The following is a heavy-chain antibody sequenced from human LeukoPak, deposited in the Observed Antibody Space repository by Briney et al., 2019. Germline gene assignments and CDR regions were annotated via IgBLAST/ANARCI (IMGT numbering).Heavy chain of an antibody. Sequence: ASVKVSCTASGYTFTDYYIHWVRQAPGQGVEWMGWIKSNSGGTNYAQKFQGRVTMTRDTSISTAYMELSRLRSDDTAVYYCARGGWVRGVITRTGLDYWGQGILVTVSS. CDR1: GYTFTDYY. V-gene: IGHV1-2*02. CDR2: IKSNSGGT. J-gene: IGHJ4*02. CDR3: ARGGWVRGVITRTGLDY. D-gene: IGHD3-10*01.